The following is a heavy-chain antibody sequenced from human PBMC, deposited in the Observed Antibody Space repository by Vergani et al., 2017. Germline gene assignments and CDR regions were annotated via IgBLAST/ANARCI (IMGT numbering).Heavy chain of an antibody. Sequence: QVRLVESGGGVVQPGRSLRLSCAASGFTFSSYWMHWVRQAPGKGLVWVSLISWDGGSTYYADSVKGRFTISRDNSKNTLFLHMNSLRPEDTAVYYCAKVGRSEVAGTFGAFDIWGQGTMVTVSS. D-gene: IGHD6-19*01. V-gene: IGHV3-NL1*01. CDR1: GFTFSSYW. CDR2: ISWDGGST. J-gene: IGHJ3*02. CDR3: AKVGRSEVAGTFGAFDI.